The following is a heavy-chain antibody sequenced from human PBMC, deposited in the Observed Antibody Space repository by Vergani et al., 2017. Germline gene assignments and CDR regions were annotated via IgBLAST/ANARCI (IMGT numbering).Heavy chain of an antibody. CDR2: ISYDGSNK. V-gene: IGHV3-30-3*01. D-gene: IGHD2-15*01. J-gene: IGHJ6*03. Sequence: QVQLVESGGGVVQPGRSLRLSCAASGFTFSSYAMHWVRQAPGKGLEWVAVISYDGSNKYYADSVKGRFTISRDNSKNTLYLQMNSLRAEDTAVYYCARAVCSGGSCPLYYYYYMDVWGKGTTVTVSS. CDR1: GFTFSSYA. CDR3: ARAVCSGGSCPLYYYYYMDV.